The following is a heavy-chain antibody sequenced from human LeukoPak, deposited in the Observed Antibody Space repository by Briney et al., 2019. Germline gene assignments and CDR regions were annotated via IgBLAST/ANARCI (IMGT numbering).Heavy chain of an antibody. D-gene: IGHD5-12*01. Sequence: GGSLRLSCAASGFTFSSYEMNWVRQAPGKGLEWVSYISSSGRTIYYAESVKGRFTISRDNAKNSLYLQMNSLRAEDTAVYYCARLASRGQEDYWGQGNLVTVSS. J-gene: IGHJ4*02. CDR1: GFTFSSYE. V-gene: IGHV3-48*03. CDR2: ISSSGRTI. CDR3: ARLASRGQEDY.